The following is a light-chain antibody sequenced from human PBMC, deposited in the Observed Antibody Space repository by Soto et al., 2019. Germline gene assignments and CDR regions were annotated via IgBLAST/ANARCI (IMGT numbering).Light chain of an antibody. CDR2: EVS. V-gene: IGLV2-14*01. CDR1: SSDIGTYDY. Sequence: QSALTQPASVSGSPGQSITISCTGTSSDIGTYDYVSWYHQLPGKAPKLMIYEVSNRPSGVSNRFSGSKSGNTASLTISGLQAEDEGDYYCSSYRSRSTLWVFGGGTQLTVL. CDR3: SSYRSRSTLWV. J-gene: IGLJ3*02.